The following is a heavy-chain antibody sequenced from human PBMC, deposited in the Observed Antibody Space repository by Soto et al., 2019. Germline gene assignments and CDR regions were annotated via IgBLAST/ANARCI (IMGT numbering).Heavy chain of an antibody. CDR1: GFTFSSYA. CDR2: ISYDGSNK. D-gene: IGHD3-10*01. J-gene: IGHJ6*02. Sequence: PGGSLRLSCAASGFTFSSYAMHWVRQAPGKGLEWVAVISYDGSNKYYADSVKGRFTISRDNSKNTLYLQMSSLRAEDTAVYYCAVWLGPLGGSSILYYYYGMDVWGQGTTVTVSS. V-gene: IGHV3-30-3*01. CDR3: AVWLGPLGGSSILYYYYGMDV.